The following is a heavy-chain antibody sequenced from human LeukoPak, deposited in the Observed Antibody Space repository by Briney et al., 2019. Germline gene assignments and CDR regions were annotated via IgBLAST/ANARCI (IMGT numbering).Heavy chain of an antibody. J-gene: IGHJ4*02. CDR1: GFTVSSDY. CDR2: IFSGGST. V-gene: IGHV3-53*01. Sequence: GGSLRLSCAASGFTVSSDYMSWVRHAPGKGLECVSIIFSGGSTYYADSVKGRFTISRDNSKNTLYLQMNSLRAEDTAVYYCASAGLQFEGFDYWGQGTLVTVSS. D-gene: IGHD5-24*01. CDR3: ASAGLQFEGFDY.